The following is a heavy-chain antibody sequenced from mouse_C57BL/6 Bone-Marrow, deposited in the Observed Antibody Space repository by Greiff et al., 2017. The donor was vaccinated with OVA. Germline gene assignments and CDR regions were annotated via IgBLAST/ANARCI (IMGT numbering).Heavy chain of an antibody. J-gene: IGHJ1*03. V-gene: IGHV1-69*01. CDR2: IDPSDSDI. CDR3: ARDYDYSGFDV. CDR1: GYTFTSYW. D-gene: IGHD2-4*01. Sequence: QVQLQQPGAELVTPGASVKLSCKASGYTFTSYWMHWVKQRPGQGLEWIGEIDPSDSDINYNQKFKGKSTLTVDKSSSTAYMQLSILTSEDSAVYNCARDYDYSGFDVWGTGTTVTVSS.